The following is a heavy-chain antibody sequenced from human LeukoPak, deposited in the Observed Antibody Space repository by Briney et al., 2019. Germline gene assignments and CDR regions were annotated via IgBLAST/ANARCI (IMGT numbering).Heavy chain of an antibody. Sequence: ASVKVSCKASGYTFTSYDINWVRQATGQGLEWMGWMNPNSGNTGYAQKFQGRVTMTRNTSISTAYMELSSLRSEDTAVYYCARYPRYSYAQRGYFDLWGRGTLVTVSS. V-gene: IGHV1-8*01. CDR2: MNPNSGNT. D-gene: IGHD5-18*01. J-gene: IGHJ2*01. CDR1: GYTFTSYD. CDR3: ARYPRYSYAQRGYFDL.